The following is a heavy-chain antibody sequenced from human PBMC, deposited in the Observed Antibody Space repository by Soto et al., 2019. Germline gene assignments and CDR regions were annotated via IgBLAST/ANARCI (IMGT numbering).Heavy chain of an antibody. J-gene: IGHJ3*01. CDR1: GYTFTRHY. Sequence: QMQLVPSGAEVKKPGASVKVSCKAYGYTFTRHYIHWVRQSPGQGLEWMGIINSSGGHTYYAQKFQGRVALISDTATSTVYMELSSLRSADTAVYYCARDLLAAGSDAIDLWGQGTMVTVSS. CDR3: ARDLLAAGSDAIDL. V-gene: IGHV1-46*01. CDR2: INSSGGHT. D-gene: IGHD6-13*01.